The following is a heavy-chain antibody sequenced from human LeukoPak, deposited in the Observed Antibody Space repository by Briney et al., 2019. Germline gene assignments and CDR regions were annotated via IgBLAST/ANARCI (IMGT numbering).Heavy chain of an antibody. Sequence: ASVKVSCKASGYTFTSYYMHWVRQAPGQGLEWMGIINPSGGSTSYAQKFQGRVTMTRDMSTSTVYMELSSLRSDDTAVYYCAVVTTSQEGIDYWGQGTLVTVSS. CDR1: GYTFTSYY. J-gene: IGHJ4*02. CDR2: INPSGGST. D-gene: IGHD2-21*02. CDR3: AVVTTSQEGIDY. V-gene: IGHV1-46*03.